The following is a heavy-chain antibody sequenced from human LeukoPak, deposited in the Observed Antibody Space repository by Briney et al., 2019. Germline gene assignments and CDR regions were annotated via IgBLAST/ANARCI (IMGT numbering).Heavy chain of an antibody. V-gene: IGHV7-4-1*02. CDR1: GYTFTSYA. CDR3: ARDPSCVGLPYYYYGMDV. Sequence: ASVKVSCKASGYTFTSYAMNWVRQAPGQGLEWMGWINTNTGNPTYAQGFTGRFVFSLDTSVSTAYLQISSLKAEDTAVYYCARDPSCVGLPYYYYGMDVWGQGTTVTVSS. J-gene: IGHJ6*02. D-gene: IGHD4-11*01. CDR2: INTNTGNP.